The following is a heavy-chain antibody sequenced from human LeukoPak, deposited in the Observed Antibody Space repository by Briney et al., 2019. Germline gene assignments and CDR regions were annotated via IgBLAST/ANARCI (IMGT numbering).Heavy chain of an antibody. V-gene: IGHV1-24*01. CDR2: FDPEDGET. CDR1: GYTLTELS. CDR3: ATEFGYSSGWYYYVDV. J-gene: IGHJ6*03. Sequence: ASVKVSCKVSGYTLTELSMHWVRQAPGKGLEWMGGFDPEDGETIYAQKFQGRVTMTEDTSTDTAYMELSSLRSGDTAVYYCATEFGYSSGWYYYVDVWGKGTTVTVSS. D-gene: IGHD6-19*01.